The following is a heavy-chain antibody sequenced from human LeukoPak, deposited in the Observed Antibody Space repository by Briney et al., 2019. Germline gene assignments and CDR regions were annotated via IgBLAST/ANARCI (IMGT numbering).Heavy chain of an antibody. CDR3: ASSSSSWNDAFDI. Sequence: GASVKVSCKASGYTFTSYGISWVRRAPGQGLEWMGWISAYNGNTNYAQKLQGRVTMTTDTSTSTAYMELGSLRSDDTAVYYCASSSSSWNDAFDIWGQGTMVTVSS. CDR2: ISAYNGNT. D-gene: IGHD6-13*01. CDR1: GYTFTSYG. V-gene: IGHV1-18*01. J-gene: IGHJ3*02.